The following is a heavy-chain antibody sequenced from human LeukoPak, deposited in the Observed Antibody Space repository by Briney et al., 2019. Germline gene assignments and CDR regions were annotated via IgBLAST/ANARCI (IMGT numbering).Heavy chain of an antibody. CDR3: ARDSGRYYTSANAFDI. V-gene: IGHV4-4*07. D-gene: IGHD1-26*01. CDR1: GGSISSYY. Sequence: SETLSLTCTVSGGSISSYYWSWVRQPAGKGLEWIGRIYTSGSTNYNPSLKSRVTMSVDTSKNQFSLKLSSVTAADMAVYYCARDSGRYYTSANAFDIWGQGTMVTVSS. CDR2: IYTSGST. J-gene: IGHJ3*02.